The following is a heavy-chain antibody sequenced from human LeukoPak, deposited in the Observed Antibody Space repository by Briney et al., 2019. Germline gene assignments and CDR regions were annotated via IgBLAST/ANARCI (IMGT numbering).Heavy chain of an antibody. CDR2: SNPNSGGT. J-gene: IGHJ5*02. Sequence: ASVKVSCKASGYTFTGYYMHWVRQAPGQGLEWMGWSNPNSGGTNYAQKFQGRVTMTRDTSISTAYMELSRLRSDGTAVYYCARASLLSLPYNWFDPWGQGTLVTVYS. CDR3: ARASLLSLPYNWFDP. CDR1: GYTFTGYY. V-gene: IGHV1-2*02.